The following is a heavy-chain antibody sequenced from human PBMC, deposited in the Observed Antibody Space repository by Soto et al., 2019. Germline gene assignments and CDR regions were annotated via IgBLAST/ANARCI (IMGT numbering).Heavy chain of an antibody. V-gene: IGHV1-2*02. CDR1: GYTFTGYY. CDR2: INPNSGGT. J-gene: IGHJ6*02. Sequence: ALVKVSCKASGYTFTGYYMHWVRQAPGQGLEWMGWINPNSGGTNYAQKFQGRVTMTRDTSISTAYMELSRLRSDDTAVYYCAREVSAARLRGMDVWGQGTTVTVSS. D-gene: IGHD6-6*01. CDR3: AREVSAARLRGMDV.